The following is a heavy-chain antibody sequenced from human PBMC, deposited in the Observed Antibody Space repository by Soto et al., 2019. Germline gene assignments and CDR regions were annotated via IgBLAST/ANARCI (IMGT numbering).Heavy chain of an antibody. CDR1: GFTFSSYW. D-gene: IGHD3-9*01. CDR2: IKQDGSEK. CDR3: ARDDGHILTGYYIPPPYYYYYGMDV. J-gene: IGHJ6*02. V-gene: IGHV3-7*01. Sequence: LRLSCAASGFTFSSYWMSWVRQAPGKGLEWVANIKQDGSEKYYVDSVKGRFTISRDNAKNSLYLQMNSLRAEDTAVYYCARDDGHILTGYYIPPPYYYYYGMDVWGQGTTVTVSS.